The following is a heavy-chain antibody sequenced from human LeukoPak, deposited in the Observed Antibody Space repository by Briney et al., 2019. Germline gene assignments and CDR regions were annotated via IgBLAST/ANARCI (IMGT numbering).Heavy chain of an antibody. J-gene: IGHJ4*02. CDR3: ARDGRAVAGDFDY. Sequence: GGSLRLSCAASGFTFPVYEMNWVRQAPGKGLEWISYIAAFGGAIYYADSVKGRLTISRDNAKNSLYLQMNSLRAEDTAVYYCARDGRAVAGDFDYWGQGTLVTVSS. CDR1: GFTFPVYE. V-gene: IGHV3-48*03. CDR2: IAAFGGAI. D-gene: IGHD6-19*01.